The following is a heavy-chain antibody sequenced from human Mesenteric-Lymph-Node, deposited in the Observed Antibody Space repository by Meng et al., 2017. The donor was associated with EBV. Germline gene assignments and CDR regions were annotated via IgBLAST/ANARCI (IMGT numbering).Heavy chain of an antibody. J-gene: IGHJ4*02. V-gene: IGHV7-4-1*02. D-gene: IGHD3-9*01. CDR1: GYTVNNSA. CDR2: INTNTGKP. CDR3: ARFDWLGHY. Sequence: LVHLGFDLKQPGASVEVSFKASGYTVNNSARHGGGQAPVQGLEWMGWINTNTGKPTYGQGFTGHFVFSLDTSVTTAYLQISSLEAEDTGIYYCARFDWLGHYWGQGTLVTVSS.